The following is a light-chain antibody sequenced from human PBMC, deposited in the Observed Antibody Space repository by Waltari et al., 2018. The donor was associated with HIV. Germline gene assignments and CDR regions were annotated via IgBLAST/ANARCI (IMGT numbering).Light chain of an antibody. Sequence: SYVLTQPPSVSVAPGQTPRMTCGGNDIGSKRRNWSQQKPGQAPVPVVYDDRDRPSGIPSRFSGSTFGNTATLTITRVEAGDEADYYCQVWESSTDYLPVVFGGGTKLSVL. CDR3: QVWESSTDYLPVV. J-gene: IGLJ2*01. CDR1: DIGSKR. CDR2: DDR. V-gene: IGLV3-21*02.